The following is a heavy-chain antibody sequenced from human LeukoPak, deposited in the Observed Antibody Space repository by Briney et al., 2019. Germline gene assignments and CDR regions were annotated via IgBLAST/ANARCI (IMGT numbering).Heavy chain of an antibody. CDR1: GFTFSSYG. CDR3: ARGGPGYCSSTSCFTYGDY. CDR2: IWYDGSNK. J-gene: IGHJ4*02. Sequence: GGSLRLSCAASGFTFSSYGIHWVRQAPGKGLEWVAVIWYDGSNKYYADSVKGRFTISRDNSKNTLYLQMNSLRAEDTAVYYCARGGPGYCSSTSCFTYGDYWGQGTLVTVSS. V-gene: IGHV3-33*01. D-gene: IGHD2-2*02.